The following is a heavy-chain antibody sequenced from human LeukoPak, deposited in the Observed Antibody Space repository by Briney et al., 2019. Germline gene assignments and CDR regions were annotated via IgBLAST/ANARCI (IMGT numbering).Heavy chain of an antibody. CDR3: AKETPNYSSVDY. CDR1: GFTFSSYA. CDR2: ITVSAGST. V-gene: IGHV3-23*01. Sequence: GGSLRLSCAASGFTFSSYAMSWVRQAPGKGLEWVSSITVSAGSTYYADSVKGRFTISRDNSKNTLYLQTNTLRAEDTAVYYCAKETPNYSSVDYWGQGTLVTVSS. J-gene: IGHJ4*02. D-gene: IGHD6-19*01.